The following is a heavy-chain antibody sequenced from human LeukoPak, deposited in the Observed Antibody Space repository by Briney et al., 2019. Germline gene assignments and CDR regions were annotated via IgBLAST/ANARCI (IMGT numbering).Heavy chain of an antibody. Sequence: TSETLSLTCTVSGGSINPYHWSWIRQSPGKGLEWIGYISHAASTLYNPSLMNRVAISLDTSRNQFSPKVTSMTAADTAVYYCARGGASSRWLNFWGLGTLVTVSS. D-gene: IGHD5-24*01. CDR1: GGSINPYH. J-gene: IGHJ4*02. CDR2: ISHAAST. CDR3: ARGGASSRWLNF. V-gene: IGHV4-59*01.